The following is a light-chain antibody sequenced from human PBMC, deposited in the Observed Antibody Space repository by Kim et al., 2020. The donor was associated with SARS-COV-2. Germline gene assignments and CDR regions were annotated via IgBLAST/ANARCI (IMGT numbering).Light chain of an antibody. CDR1: QSVSSD. CDR3: QQFNDWPWT. CDR2: GAS. V-gene: IGKV3-15*01. Sequence: EIVMTQSPATLSVSPGERATLSCRASQSVSSDVVWYQQRPGQTPRLLIYGASTRATAIPARFSGSGSGTEFTLTISSQQSEDFAVYYCQQFNDWPWTFGQGTKVDIK. J-gene: IGKJ1*01.